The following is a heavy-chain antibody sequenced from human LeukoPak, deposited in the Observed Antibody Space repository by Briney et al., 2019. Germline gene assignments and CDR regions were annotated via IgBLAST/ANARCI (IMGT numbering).Heavy chain of an antibody. Sequence: YHSGNTYYNPSLKSRATVSVKTSKNKFSLNLTSVTAADTAVYFCARATYYDYWSGMGAFDIWGQGTVVTASS. D-gene: IGHD3-3*01. J-gene: IGHJ3*02. CDR2: YHSGNT. CDR3: ARATYYDYWSGMGAFDI. V-gene: IGHV4-30-2*04.